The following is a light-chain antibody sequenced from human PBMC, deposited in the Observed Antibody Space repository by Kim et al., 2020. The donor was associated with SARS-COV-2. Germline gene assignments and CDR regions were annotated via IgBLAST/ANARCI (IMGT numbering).Light chain of an antibody. CDR1: QSVSRW. CDR3: QRRQT. CDR2: DGS. Sequence: IQMTQSPSTLSASVGDRVTLTCRASQSVSRWLAWYQQKPGKAPKLLIYDGSNLQSGVPSRFSGSGSGTEFTLTISSLQPDDFAIYYCQRRQTFGQGTKVDIK. V-gene: IGKV1-5*01. J-gene: IGKJ1*01.